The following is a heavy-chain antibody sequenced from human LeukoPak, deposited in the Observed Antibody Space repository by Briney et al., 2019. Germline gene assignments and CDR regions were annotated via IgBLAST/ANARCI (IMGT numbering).Heavy chain of an antibody. J-gene: IGHJ4*02. CDR3: AKDTLYYDSSGENDY. V-gene: IGHV3-30*18. CDR2: ISYDGSNK. D-gene: IGHD3-22*01. CDR1: GFIFSIYG. Sequence: SGGSLRLSCAASGFIFSIYGMHWVRQAPGKGLEWVAVISYDGSNKYYVDSVKGRFTVSRDNSKSILYLQMNSLRAEDTAVYYCAKDTLYYDSSGENDYWGQGTLVTVSS.